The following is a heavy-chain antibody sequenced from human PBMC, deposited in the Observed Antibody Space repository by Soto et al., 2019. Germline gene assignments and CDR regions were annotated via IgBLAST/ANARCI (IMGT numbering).Heavy chain of an antibody. CDR1: GGTFSSYP. D-gene: IGHD1-26*01. V-gene: IGHV1-69*01. J-gene: IGHJ6*02. CDR3: ARVGHITNYGMAV. CDR2: IIPFFGTS. Sequence: QVQLVQSGAEVKKPGSSVKVSCEASGGTFSSYPINWVRQAPGQGLEWMGGIIPFFGTSNYAQKFQGRVTITADDSTSTAYIELRSLRSEDTAVDYCARVGHITNYGMAVWGQGTTVTVSS.